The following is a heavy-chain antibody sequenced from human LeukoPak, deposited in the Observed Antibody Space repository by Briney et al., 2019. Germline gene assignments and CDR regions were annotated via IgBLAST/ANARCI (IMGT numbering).Heavy chain of an antibody. Sequence: SETLSLTCTVSGGSISSYYWSWIRQPPGKGLEWIGYIYHSGNTYYNPSLKSRVTIPIHNSKNQFSLKVNSVTAADTAVYYCARDRNYYDSSGPPYYYSALDVWGQGTTVTVSS. V-gene: IGHV4-59*01. D-gene: IGHD3-22*01. CDR1: GGSISSYY. CDR3: ARDRNYYDSSGPPYYYSALDV. J-gene: IGHJ6*02. CDR2: IYHSGNT.